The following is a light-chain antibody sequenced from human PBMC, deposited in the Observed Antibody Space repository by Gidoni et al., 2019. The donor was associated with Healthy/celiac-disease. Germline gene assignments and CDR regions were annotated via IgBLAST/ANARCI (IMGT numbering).Light chain of an antibody. CDR1: HSISSW. CDR3: QQYNSYST. Sequence: IPMTQSPSTLSASVGDRVTITCRASHSISSWLAWYQQKPGKAPKLLIYKASSLESGVPSRFSGSGSGTEFTLTISSLQPDDFATYYCQQYNSYSTFGQGTKVEIK. CDR2: KAS. V-gene: IGKV1-5*03. J-gene: IGKJ1*01.